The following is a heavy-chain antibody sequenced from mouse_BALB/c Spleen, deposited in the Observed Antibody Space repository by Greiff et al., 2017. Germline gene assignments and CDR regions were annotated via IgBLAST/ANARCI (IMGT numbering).Heavy chain of an antibody. V-gene: IGHV1-15*01. CDR2: IDPETGGT. CDR3: TRSPAYYGNYEGFAY. Sequence: QVHVKQSGAELVRPGASVTLSCKASGYTFTDYEMHWVKQTPVHGLEWIGAIDPETGGTAYNQKFKGKATLTADKSSSTAYMELRSLTSEDSAVYYCTRSPAYYGNYEGFAYWGQGTLVTVSA. CDR1: GYTFTDYE. D-gene: IGHD2-10*01. J-gene: IGHJ3*01.